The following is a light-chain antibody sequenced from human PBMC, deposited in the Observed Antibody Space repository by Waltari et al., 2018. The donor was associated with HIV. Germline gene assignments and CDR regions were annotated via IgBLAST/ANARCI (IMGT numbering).Light chain of an antibody. CDR2: SAT. Sequence: DIRLTQYPSPLSASPGDRVTITCRTSQIISKSLNWYRQKPGRAPQLLIYSATSLQRGVSSRFSGSGSASGTEFTLTINNFQPEDFATYYCQQSFMIPLTFGPGTKVDIK. J-gene: IGKJ3*01. V-gene: IGKV1-39*01. CDR1: QIISKS. CDR3: QQSFMIPLT.